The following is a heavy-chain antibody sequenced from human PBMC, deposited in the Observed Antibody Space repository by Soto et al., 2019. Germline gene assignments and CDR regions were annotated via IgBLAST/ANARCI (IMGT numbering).Heavy chain of an antibody. Sequence: QVQLVESGGGVVQPGRSLRLSCAASGFTFSSYGMHWVRQAPGKGLEWVAVISYDGSNKYYADSVKGRFTISRDNSKNTLYLQMNSLRAEDTAVYYCAKPSFTGYSSGWYPWGLFDYWGQGTLVTVSS. CDR2: ISYDGSNK. V-gene: IGHV3-30*18. CDR3: AKPSFTGYSSGWYPWGLFDY. CDR1: GFTFSSYG. J-gene: IGHJ4*02. D-gene: IGHD6-19*01.